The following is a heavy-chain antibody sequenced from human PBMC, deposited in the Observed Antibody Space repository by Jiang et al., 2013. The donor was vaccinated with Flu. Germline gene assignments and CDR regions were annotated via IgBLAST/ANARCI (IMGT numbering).Heavy chain of an antibody. CDR1: GFTFSSYE. J-gene: IGHJ1*01. CDR2: ISSSGSTI. CDR3: ARVFWFGELKH. Sequence: SGGGLVQPGGSLRLSCAASGFTFSSYEMNWVRQAPGKGLEWVSYISSSGSTIYYADSVKGRFTISRDNAKNSLYLQMNSLRAEDTAVYYCARVFWFGELKHWGQGTLVTVSS. V-gene: IGHV3-48*03. D-gene: IGHD3-10*01.